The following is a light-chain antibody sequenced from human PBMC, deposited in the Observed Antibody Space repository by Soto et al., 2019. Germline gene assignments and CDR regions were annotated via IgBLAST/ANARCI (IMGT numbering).Light chain of an antibody. CDR1: NVGSKS. CDR3: QVWDSSSDLHAV. CDR2: DDS. V-gene: IGLV3-21*02. Sequence: SSELTQPPSLSVAPGQTAWITCWGNNVGSKSVHWYQQKPGQAPVLVVYDDSDRPSGIPERFSGSNSGNTATLTISRVEAGHEADYYCQVWDSSSDLHAVFGGGTQLTVL. J-gene: IGLJ7*01.